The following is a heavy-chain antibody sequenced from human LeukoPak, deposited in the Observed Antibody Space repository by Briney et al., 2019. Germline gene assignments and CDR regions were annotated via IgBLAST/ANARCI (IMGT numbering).Heavy chain of an antibody. J-gene: IGHJ4*02. V-gene: IGHV3-13*05. Sequence: QPGGSLRLSCAASGFTFSSYDMHWVRQATGKGLEWVAAIGTDGDQYFPGSVKGRFIISRENATNSLYLQMDSLRAGDTAVYYCARGSVGGELAYWGQGTLVTVS. CDR1: GFTFSSYD. CDR3: ARGSVGGELAY. D-gene: IGHD3-16*01. CDR2: IGTDGDQ.